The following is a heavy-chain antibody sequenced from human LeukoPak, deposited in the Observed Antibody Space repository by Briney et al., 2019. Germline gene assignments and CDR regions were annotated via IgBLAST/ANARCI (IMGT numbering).Heavy chain of an antibody. CDR1: GFSFSTYT. V-gene: IGHV3-21*01. D-gene: IGHD3-10*01. CDR2: ISSTSSYI. J-gene: IGHJ3*02. CDR3: AREGVDAFDI. Sequence: GGSLRLSCAASGFSFSTYTLNWVRQAPGKGLEWVSSISSTSSYIYYADSVKGRFTISRDNAKDSLYLQMNSLRAEDTAVYYCAREGVDAFDIWGQGTMVTVSS.